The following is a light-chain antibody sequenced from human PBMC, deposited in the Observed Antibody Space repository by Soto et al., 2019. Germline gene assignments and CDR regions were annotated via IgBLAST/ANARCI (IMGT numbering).Light chain of an antibody. CDR1: SSDVGGYNY. CDR3: CSYAGSNTGV. J-gene: IGLJ3*02. CDR2: DVT. Sequence: QSVLTQPRSVSGSPGQSVTISCTGTSSDVGGYNYVSWYQQHPGKAPKLMIYDVTKRPSGVPDRFFGSKSGNTASLTISGLQAEDEADYYCCSYAGSNTGVFGGGTKLTVL. V-gene: IGLV2-11*01.